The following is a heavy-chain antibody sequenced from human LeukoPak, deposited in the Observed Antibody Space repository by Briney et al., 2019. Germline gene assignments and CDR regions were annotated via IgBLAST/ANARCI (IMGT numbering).Heavy chain of an antibody. J-gene: IGHJ4*02. CDR2: IIPIFGTA. V-gene: IGHV1-69*13. Sequence: GGSVTVSCTASGGTFSSYAISWVRQAPGQGLEWMGGIIPIFGTANYAQKFQGRVTITADESTSTAYMELSSLRSEDTAVYYCASMGSGYYYGTLGYWGQGTLVTVSS. CDR3: ASMGSGYYYGTLGY. CDR1: GGTFSSYA. D-gene: IGHD3-22*01.